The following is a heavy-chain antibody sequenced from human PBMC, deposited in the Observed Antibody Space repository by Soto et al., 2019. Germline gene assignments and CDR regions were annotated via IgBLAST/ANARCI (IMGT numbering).Heavy chain of an antibody. CDR3: ARGRTRPFDY. V-gene: IGHV1-18*01. D-gene: IGHD2-2*01. J-gene: IGHJ4*02. CDR2: INPFNGNT. Sequence: QVQLVQSRAEVKKPGASVKVSCKASGYMFTSYGISWVRQAPGQGLEWMGWINPFNGNTNYVQKVQGRVTMTTDTSTSTAYMEVRSLRSDDTAVYYCARGRTRPFDYWGLGTLATVSS. CDR1: GYMFTSYG.